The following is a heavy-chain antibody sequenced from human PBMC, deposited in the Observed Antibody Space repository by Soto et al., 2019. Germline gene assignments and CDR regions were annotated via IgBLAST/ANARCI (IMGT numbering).Heavy chain of an antibody. CDR2: MYHSGST. V-gene: IGHV4-30-2*01. D-gene: IGHD2-2*01. Sequence: QLQLQESGSGLVKPSQTLSLTCAVSGGSISSGGYSWSWIRQPPGKGLEWIGYMYHSGSTYYNPSLXSXXTISIDRSKNQFSLKLSSVTAADPAVYYCARVPDYWGQGILVTVSS. CDR1: GGSISSGGYS. J-gene: IGHJ4*02. CDR3: ARVPDY.